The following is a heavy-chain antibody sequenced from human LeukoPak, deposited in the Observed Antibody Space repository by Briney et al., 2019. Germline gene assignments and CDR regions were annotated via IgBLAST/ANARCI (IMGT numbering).Heavy chain of an antibody. CDR2: ISSSGSTI. CDR1: GFTFSDYY. J-gene: IGHJ3*02. Sequence: GGSLRLSCAASGFTFSDYYMSWIRQAPGKGLEWVSYISSSGSTIYYADSVKGRFTTSRDNAKNSLYLQMNSLRAEDTAVYYCARQYCSGGSCYLNAAFDIWGQGTMVTVSS. D-gene: IGHD2-15*01. CDR3: ARQYCSGGSCYLNAAFDI. V-gene: IGHV3-11*04.